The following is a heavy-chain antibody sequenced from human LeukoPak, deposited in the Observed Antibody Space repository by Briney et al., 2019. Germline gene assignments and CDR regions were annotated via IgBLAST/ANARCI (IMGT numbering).Heavy chain of an antibody. CDR2: INPNSGGT. J-gene: IGHJ4*02. D-gene: IGHD3-10*01. CDR1: GYTFTGYY. CDR3: ARDYGSGSYYTVGY. V-gene: IGHV1-2*02. Sequence: ASVKVSCKASGYTFTGYYMHWARQAPGQGLEWMGWINPNSGGTNYAQKFQGRVTMTRDTSISTAYMELSRLRSGDTAVYYCARDYGSGSYYTVGYWGQGTLVTVSS.